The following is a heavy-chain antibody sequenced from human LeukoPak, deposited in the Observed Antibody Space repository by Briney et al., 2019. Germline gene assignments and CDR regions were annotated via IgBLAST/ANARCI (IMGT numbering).Heavy chain of an antibody. CDR2: IYHSGST. CDR3: ARESSSDAVARGAILGH. V-gene: IGHV4-4*02. CDR1: GVSINSINR. D-gene: IGHD3-10*01. J-gene: IGHJ4*02. Sequence: SETLSLTCAVSGVSINSINRWSWVRQPPGKGLEWIGEIYHSGSTNYNPSLKNRVTISVDESKNQFSLKLNSVTAADAAVYYCARESSSDAVARGAILGHWGQGMLVTVSS.